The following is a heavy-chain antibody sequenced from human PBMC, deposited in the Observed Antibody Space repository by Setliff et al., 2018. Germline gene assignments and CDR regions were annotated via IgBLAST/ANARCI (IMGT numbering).Heavy chain of an antibody. V-gene: IGHV1-69*13. J-gene: IGHJ4*02. D-gene: IGHD6-19*01. CDR1: GGTFNSYA. CDR2: IIPIFGSA. Sequence: SVKVSCKASGGTFNSYAISWVRQAPGQGLEWMGGIIPIFGSANYARRFQGRVTVTADESTSTAYMELSSLRSEDTAVYYCARGSVEYSRGWYYFDYWAQGTLVTVSS. CDR3: ARGSVEYSRGWYYFDY.